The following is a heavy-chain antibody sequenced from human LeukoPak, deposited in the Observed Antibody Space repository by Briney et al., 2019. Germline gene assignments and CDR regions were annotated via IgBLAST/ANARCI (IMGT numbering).Heavy chain of an antibody. J-gene: IGHJ6*02. CDR1: GFTFGDYA. CDR2: IRSKAYGGTT. V-gene: IGHV3-49*03. Sequence: GGSLRLSCTASGFTFGDYAMSWFRQAPGKGLEWVGFIRSKAYGGTTEYAASVKGRFTISRDDSKSIAYLQMNSLKTEDTAVYYCTRLVGGPIYYYSYGMEVWGQGTTVPVSS. D-gene: IGHD2-15*01. CDR3: TRLVGGPIYYYSYGMEV.